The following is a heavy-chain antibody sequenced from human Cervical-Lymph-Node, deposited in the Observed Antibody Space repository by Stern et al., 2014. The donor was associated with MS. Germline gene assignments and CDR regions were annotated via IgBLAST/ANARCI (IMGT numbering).Heavy chain of an antibody. Sequence: MQLVQSGAEVKKPGESLKISCKGSGYIFTTYWIAWVRQVPGRGLEWMGLIYPGDSDTRYSPSFQGHVTLSADTYISTPYLQWSSLKASDTAIYYCARPSNSGLFLQHWGQGTLVTVSS. D-gene: IGHD6-19*01. V-gene: IGHV5-51*01. CDR1: GYIFTTYW. CDR2: IYPGDSDT. CDR3: ARPSNSGLFLQH. J-gene: IGHJ1*01.